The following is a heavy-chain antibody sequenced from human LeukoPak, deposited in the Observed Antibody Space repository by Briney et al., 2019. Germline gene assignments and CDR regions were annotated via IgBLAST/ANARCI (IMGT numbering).Heavy chain of an antibody. CDR1: GFTFSSYA. Sequence: GGSLRLSCAASGFTFSSYAMSWVRQAPGKGLEWVSAISGSGGSTYYADSVKGRFTISRDNSKNTLYLQTNSLRAEDTAVYYCAKNNIVVVPAAIYRDYWGQGPLVTVSS. D-gene: IGHD2-2*02. V-gene: IGHV3-23*01. J-gene: IGHJ4*02. CDR2: ISGSGGST. CDR3: AKNNIVVVPAAIYRDY.